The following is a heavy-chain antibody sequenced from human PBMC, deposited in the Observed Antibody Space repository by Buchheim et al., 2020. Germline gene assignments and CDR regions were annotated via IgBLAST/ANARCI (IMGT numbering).Heavy chain of an antibody. Sequence: EVQLVESGGGLVQPGGSLRLSCAASGFTFSTYSMNWVRQAPGKGLEWVSYISSSSSTIYYADSVKGRLTISRDNAQNSLYLQMNSLRAEDTAVYYCARDGVRDFGEYCFDYWGQGTL. CDR2: ISSSSSTI. D-gene: IGHD3-9*01. V-gene: IGHV3-48*01. CDR1: GFTFSTYS. J-gene: IGHJ4*02. CDR3: ARDGVRDFGEYCFDY.